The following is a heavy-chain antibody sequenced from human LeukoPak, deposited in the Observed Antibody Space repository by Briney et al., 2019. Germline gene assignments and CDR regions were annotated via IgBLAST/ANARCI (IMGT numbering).Heavy chain of an antibody. V-gene: IGHV1-8*01. CDR3: ARGLGFSDYDAFDI. D-gene: IGHD4-17*01. CDR2: MNPNSGNT. Sequence: ASVKVSCKASGYTFTSYDINWVRQATGQGLEWMGWMNPNSGNTGYAQKFQGRVTMTRNTSISTAYMELSSLRSEDTAVYYCARGLGFSDYDAFDISGQGTMVTVSS. J-gene: IGHJ3*02. CDR1: GYTFTSYD.